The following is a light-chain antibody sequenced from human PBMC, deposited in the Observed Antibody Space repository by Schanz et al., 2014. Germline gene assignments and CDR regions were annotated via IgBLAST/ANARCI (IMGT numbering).Light chain of an antibody. J-gene: IGLJ3*02. CDR3: QSYDSSLSVP. CDR1: SSNIGAGYV. Sequence: QSVLTQPPSVSGAPGQRVTISCTGSSSNIGAGYVLHWYQQLPGTAPKLLIYGNSNRPSGVPDRFSGSKSGTLASLAITGLQAEDEAEYYCQSYDSSLSVPFGGGTKLTVL. V-gene: IGLV1-40*01. CDR2: GNS.